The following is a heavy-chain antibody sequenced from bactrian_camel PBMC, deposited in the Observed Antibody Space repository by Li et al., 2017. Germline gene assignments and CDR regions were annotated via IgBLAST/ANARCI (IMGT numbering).Heavy chain of an antibody. J-gene: IGHJ4*01. V-gene: IGHV3S60*01. Sequence: VQLVESGGGSVQAGETLRLSCTASGFVFDDSDMAWYRQAAGNECELVASFRTAGGLSYADSVQGRFTISQDNAKNAVHLQMTGLRPEDTAMYYCRALVRPVDHDCVGQGTQVTVS. CDR1: GFVFDDSD. CDR2: FRTAGGL. D-gene: IGHD5*01.